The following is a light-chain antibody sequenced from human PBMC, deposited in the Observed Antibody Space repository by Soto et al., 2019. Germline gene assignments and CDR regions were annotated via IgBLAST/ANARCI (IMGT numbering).Light chain of an antibody. CDR1: SSNIGSNY. CDR2: RNN. CDR3: AAWDDSLSVLYV. Sequence: QTVVTQPPSASGTPGQRVTISCSGSSSNIGSNYVYWYQQLPGTAPKLLIYRNNQRPSGVPDRFSGSKSGTSASLAISGRRSEDEADYYCAAWDDSLSVLYVFGTGTKLTVL. V-gene: IGLV1-47*01. J-gene: IGLJ1*01.